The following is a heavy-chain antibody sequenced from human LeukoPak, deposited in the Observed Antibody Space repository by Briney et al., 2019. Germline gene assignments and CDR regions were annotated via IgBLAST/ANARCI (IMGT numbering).Heavy chain of an antibody. D-gene: IGHD6-13*01. J-gene: IGHJ4*02. CDR1: GFTFSSTT. CDR3: AKGLSSSTWADFDY. Sequence: GGSLRLSCAASGFTFSSTTMTWVRQAPGRGLEWVSGVSGSGDRTNYADSVKSRFTVSRDNSKNTVYLEMNRLGVDDTAVYYCAKGLSSSTWADFDYWGQGILVTVSS. V-gene: IGHV3-23*01. CDR2: VSGSGDRT.